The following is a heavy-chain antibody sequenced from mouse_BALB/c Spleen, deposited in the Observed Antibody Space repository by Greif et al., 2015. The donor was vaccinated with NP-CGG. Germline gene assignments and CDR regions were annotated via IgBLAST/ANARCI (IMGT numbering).Heavy chain of an antibody. CDR2: INPGSGGT. J-gene: IGHJ4*01. D-gene: IGHD2-3*01. V-gene: IGHV1-54*01. Sequence: VQLQESGAELVRPGTSVKVSCKASGYAFTNYLIEWVKQRPGQGLEWIGVINPGSGGTNYNEKFKGKATLTADKSSSTAYMQLSSLPSDDSAVYFRARYYDGYYAMDYWGQGTSVTVSS. CDR3: ARYYDGYYAMDY. CDR1: GYAFTNYL.